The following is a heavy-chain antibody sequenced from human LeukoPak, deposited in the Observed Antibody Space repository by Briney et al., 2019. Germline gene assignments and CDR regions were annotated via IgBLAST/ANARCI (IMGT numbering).Heavy chain of an antibody. J-gene: IGHJ3*02. Sequence: PSETLSLTCTVSGGSFSSYYWSWIRQPPGKGLEWIGYIYYSGSTNYNPSLKSRVTISVDTSKNQFSLKLSFVTAADTAVYYCARRGYGGNNAFDIWGQGTMLTVSS. CDR1: GGSFSSYY. D-gene: IGHD4-23*01. CDR2: IYYSGST. V-gene: IGHV4-59*08. CDR3: ARRGYGGNNAFDI.